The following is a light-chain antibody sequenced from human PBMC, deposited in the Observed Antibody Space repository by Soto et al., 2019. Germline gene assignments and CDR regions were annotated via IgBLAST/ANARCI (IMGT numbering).Light chain of an antibody. J-gene: IGLJ3*02. CDR2: EVS. CDR3: SSSTTSTTRV. V-gene: IGLV2-14*01. CDR1: SSDVGGYNY. Sequence: QSALTQPASVSGSPGQSITISCTGTSSDVGGYNYVSWYQQHPGKAPKLMIYEVSNRHSGVSNRFSGSKSGNTASLTISGLQAEDEADYYCSSSTTSTTRVFGGGTKLTVL.